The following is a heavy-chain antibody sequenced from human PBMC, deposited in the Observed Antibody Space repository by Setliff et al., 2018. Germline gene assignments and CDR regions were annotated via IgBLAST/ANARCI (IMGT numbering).Heavy chain of an antibody. J-gene: IGHJ6*03. V-gene: IGHV3-21*01. CDR3: TRAADSYGPPRSYMDV. CDR2: ISSSSSYI. CDR1: GFTFSSYS. D-gene: IGHD5-18*01. Sequence: PGGSLRLSCAASGFTFSSYSLNWVRQAPGKGLEWVSSISSSSSYIYYADSVQGRFTISRDNAKSSLYLQMNSLRAEDTAVYYCTRAADSYGPPRSYMDVWGKGTTVTVSS.